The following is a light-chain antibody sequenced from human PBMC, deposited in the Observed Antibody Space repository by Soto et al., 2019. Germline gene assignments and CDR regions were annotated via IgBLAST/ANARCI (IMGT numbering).Light chain of an antibody. CDR3: QSYDSSLSGSV. J-gene: IGLJ3*02. V-gene: IGLV1-40*01. CDR1: SSNIGAGYD. Sequence: QSVLTQPPSVSGAPGQRVTISCTGSSSNIGAGYDVHWYQQLPGTAPKLLIYGNSNRPSGVPDRFSGSKSGTPASLAITGLEDEDEADYYCQSYDSSLSGSVFGGGTKLTVL. CDR2: GNS.